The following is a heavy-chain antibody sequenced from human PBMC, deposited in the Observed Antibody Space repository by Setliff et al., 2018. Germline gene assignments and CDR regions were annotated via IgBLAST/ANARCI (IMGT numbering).Heavy chain of an antibody. CDR3: ARGDSTDCSNGVCSFFYNHDMDV. CDR1: GYSFTDYH. CDR2: INPKSGGT. J-gene: IGHJ6*02. Sequence: ASVKVSCKASGYSFTDYHIHWVRQAPGQGLEWLGRINPKSGGTSTAQKFQGWVTMTTDTSISTASMELTRLTSDDTAIYYCARGDSTDCSNGVCSFFYNHDMDVWGQGTTVTVSS. D-gene: IGHD2-8*01. V-gene: IGHV1-2*04.